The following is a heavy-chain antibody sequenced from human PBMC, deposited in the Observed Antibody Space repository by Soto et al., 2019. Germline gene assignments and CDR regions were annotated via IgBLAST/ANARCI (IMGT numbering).Heavy chain of an antibody. V-gene: IGHV4-30-4*01. CDR2: IYYSGST. CDR1: GGSISSGDYY. D-gene: IGHD3-22*01. CDR3: ARGDSSGYYLAFDY. Sequence: TLSLTCTVSGGSISSGDYYWSWIRQPPGKGLEWIGYIYYSGSTYYNPSLKSRVTISVDTSKNQFSLKLSSVTAADTAVYYCARGDSSGYYLAFDYWGQGTLVTVSS. J-gene: IGHJ4*02.